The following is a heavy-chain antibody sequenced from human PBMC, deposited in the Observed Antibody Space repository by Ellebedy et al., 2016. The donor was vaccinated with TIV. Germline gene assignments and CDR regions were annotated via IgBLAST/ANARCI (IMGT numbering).Heavy chain of an antibody. D-gene: IGHD6-19*01. V-gene: IGHV3-7*01. CDR1: GFTFSNYW. CDR3: ARDQWLGRAYYFDS. CDR2: IKQDGSEK. J-gene: IGHJ4*02. Sequence: GGSLRLSCGTSGFTFSNYWMTWVRQAPGKGLKWVANIKQDGSEKYYVDSVKGRSSISRDNTKNSLYLQMNSLTDEDTAVYYCARDQWLGRAYYFDSWGQGTLVTVSS.